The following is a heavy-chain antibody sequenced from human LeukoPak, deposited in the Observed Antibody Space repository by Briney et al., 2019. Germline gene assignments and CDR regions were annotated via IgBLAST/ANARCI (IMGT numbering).Heavy chain of an antibody. J-gene: IGHJ5*02. D-gene: IGHD6-19*01. V-gene: IGHV4-34*01. CDR1: GGSFSGYY. CDR2: INHSGST. CDR3: ARGILTAVAATRRNWFDP. Sequence: SETLSLTCAVYGGSFSGYYWSWIRQPPGKGLEWIGEINHSGSTNYNPSLKSRVTISVDTSKNQFSLKLSSVTAADTAVYYCARGILTAVAATRRNWFDPWGQGTLVTVSS.